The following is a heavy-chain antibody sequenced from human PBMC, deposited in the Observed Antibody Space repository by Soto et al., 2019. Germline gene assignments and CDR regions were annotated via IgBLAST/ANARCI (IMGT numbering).Heavy chain of an antibody. CDR1: GYTFTSYG. J-gene: IGHJ6*01. Sequence: QVQLVQSGAEVKKPGASVKVSCKASGYTFTSYGISWVRQAPGQGLEWMGWISAYNGNTNYAQKLQGRVTMTTDTSTSTAYMELRSLRSDDTAVYYCARDEYCSSTSCYTSPRLTSVYYYYYYGMDVW. CDR2: ISAYNGNT. CDR3: ARDEYCSSTSCYTSPRLTSVYYYYYYGMDV. V-gene: IGHV1-18*01. D-gene: IGHD2-2*02.